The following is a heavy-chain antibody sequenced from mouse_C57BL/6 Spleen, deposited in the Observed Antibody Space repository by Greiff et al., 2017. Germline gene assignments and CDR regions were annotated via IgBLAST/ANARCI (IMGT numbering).Heavy chain of an antibody. D-gene: IGHD1-1*01. J-gene: IGHJ4*01. CDR1: GYTFTGYW. CDR3: ARLYYGRSHYYAMDY. CDR2: ILPGNGST. Sequence: QVQLQQSGAELMKPGASVKLSCKATGYTFTGYWIEWVKQRPGHGLEWIGEILPGNGSTNYNEKFKGKATFTADTSSNTAYMQLSSLTTEDSDIYYCARLYYGRSHYYAMDYWGQGTSVTVAS. V-gene: IGHV1-9*01.